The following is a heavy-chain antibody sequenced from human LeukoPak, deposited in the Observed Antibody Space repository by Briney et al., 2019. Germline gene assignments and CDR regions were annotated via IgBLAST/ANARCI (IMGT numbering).Heavy chain of an antibody. CDR2: IYYSGST. Sequence: SETVSLTCTVSGGSLSSYFWSWIRQPPGKGLEWIGYIYYSGSTNYNPSLKSRVTISVDTSKNQFSLKLSSVTAADTAVYYCARVAAAEVRYYYYYYYMDVWGKGTTVTVSS. CDR1: GGSLSSYF. CDR3: ARVAAAEVRYYYYYYYMDV. J-gene: IGHJ6*03. D-gene: IGHD6-13*01. V-gene: IGHV4-59*01.